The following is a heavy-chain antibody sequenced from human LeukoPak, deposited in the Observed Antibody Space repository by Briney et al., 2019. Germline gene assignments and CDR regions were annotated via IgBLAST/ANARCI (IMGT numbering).Heavy chain of an antibody. CDR1: GGSISSGGYY. V-gene: IGHV4-31*03. Sequence: SETLSLTCTVSGGSISSGGYYWSWIRQHPGKGLEWIGYIYYSGSTYYNPSLKSRVTISVDTFKNQFSLKLSSVTAADTAVYYCAREEYDFWSGYRFDYWGQGTLVTVPS. J-gene: IGHJ4*02. CDR2: IYYSGST. CDR3: AREEYDFWSGYRFDY. D-gene: IGHD3-3*01.